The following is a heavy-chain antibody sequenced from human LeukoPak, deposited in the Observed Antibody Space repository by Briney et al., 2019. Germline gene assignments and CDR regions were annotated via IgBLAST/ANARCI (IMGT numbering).Heavy chain of an antibody. Sequence: GGSLRLSCAASGFTFSSYAMHWVRQAPGKGLEWVAVISYDRSNKYYADSVKGRFTISRDNSKNTLYLQMNSLRAEDTAVYYCARDRDSSGYYAYYFDYWGQGTLVTVSS. CDR3: ARDRDSSGYYAYYFDY. J-gene: IGHJ4*02. CDR1: GFTFSSYA. CDR2: ISYDRSNK. V-gene: IGHV3-30-3*01. D-gene: IGHD3-22*01.